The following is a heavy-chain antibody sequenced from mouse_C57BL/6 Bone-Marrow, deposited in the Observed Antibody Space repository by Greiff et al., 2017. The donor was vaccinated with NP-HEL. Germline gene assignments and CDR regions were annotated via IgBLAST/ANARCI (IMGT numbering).Heavy chain of an antibody. CDR2: IDPETGGP. V-gene: IGHV1-15*01. D-gene: IGHD2-1*01. J-gene: IGHJ4*01. CDR3: TLFYPMDY. CDR1: GYTFTDYE. Sequence: VQLQQSGAELVRPGASVTLSCKASGYTFTDYEMHWVKQTPVHGLEWIGAIDPETGGPAYNQKFKGKAILTADKSSSTAYMELRSLTSEDSAVYYCTLFYPMDYWGQGTSVTVSS.